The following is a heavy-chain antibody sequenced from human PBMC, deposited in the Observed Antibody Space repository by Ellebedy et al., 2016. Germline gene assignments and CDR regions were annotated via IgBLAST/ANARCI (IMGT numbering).Heavy chain of an antibody. CDR2: IYFSGST. CDR3: ARHQPSYGSGSYYTNYYGMDV. D-gene: IGHD3-10*01. Sequence: SETLSLTCTVSGGSISRSTYYRGWIRQPPGKGLEWIGSIYFSGSTYYNPSLKSRVTISVDTSKKQFSLRLSSVTASDTAVYYCARHQPSYGSGSYYTNYYGMDVWGQGTTVTVSS. CDR1: GGSISRSTYY. J-gene: IGHJ6*02. V-gene: IGHV4-39*01.